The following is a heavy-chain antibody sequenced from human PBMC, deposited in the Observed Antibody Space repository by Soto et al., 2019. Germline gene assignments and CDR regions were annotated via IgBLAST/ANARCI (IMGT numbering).Heavy chain of an antibody. D-gene: IGHD3-9*01. Sequence: QVQLQQWGAGPLRPLETLSLTCGVSGGSFSGYYWAWIRQSPGKGLEWIGEINDRGSINYNPSLKSRVGLSVVTSKNHYSLNLRSVTAADTAVYYCARESHDILTGPPWVWYFDLWGRGTLVTVSS. V-gene: IGHV4-34*01. CDR2: INDRGSI. J-gene: IGHJ2*01. CDR1: GGSFSGYY. CDR3: ARESHDILTGPPWVWYFDL.